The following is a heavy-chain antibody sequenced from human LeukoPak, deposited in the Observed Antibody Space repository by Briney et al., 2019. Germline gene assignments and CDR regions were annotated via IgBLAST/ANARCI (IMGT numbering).Heavy chain of an antibody. Sequence: KPSETLSLTCAVYGGSFSGYYWSWIRQPPGKGLEWIGFIYSSGTTSYNPSLKSRVTISVDTSKNQFSLKLASVTAADAAVYYCARDRWTFGTSSIWYFDLWGRGTLITVSS. CDR1: GGSFSGYY. D-gene: IGHD3-16*01. CDR2: IYSSGTT. CDR3: ARDRWTFGTSSIWYFDL. V-gene: IGHV4-34*11. J-gene: IGHJ2*01.